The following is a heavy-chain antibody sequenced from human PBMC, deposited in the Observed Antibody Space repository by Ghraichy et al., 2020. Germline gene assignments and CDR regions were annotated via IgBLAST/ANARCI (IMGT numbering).Heavy chain of an antibody. D-gene: IGHD6-19*01. Sequence: GGSLRLSCSASGFPFSYFAMGWVRQAPGKGLEWVSAITGNGGSTYYADSMKGRFTISRDNSKNTLYLQMNSLRADDTAVYYCSKDPGTSGWYFSLDYWGQGTLVTVPS. V-gene: IGHV3-23*01. CDR3: SKDPGTSGWYFSLDY. CDR2: ITGNGGST. CDR1: GFPFSYFA. J-gene: IGHJ4*02.